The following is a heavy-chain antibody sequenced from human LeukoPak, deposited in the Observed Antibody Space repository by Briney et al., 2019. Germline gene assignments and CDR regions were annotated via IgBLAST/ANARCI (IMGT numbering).Heavy chain of an antibody. CDR2: ISSRGSTI. J-gene: IGHJ6*03. Sequence: GALRLSCAASGFTFSDYYMSWIRPAPGKGLEWVSYISSRGSTIYYADSAKGRFTISRDNAKNSLYLQMNSLRAEDTAVYYCARGIVVVPAAISYYMDVWGKGTTVTVSS. D-gene: IGHD2-2*01. CDR1: GFTFSDYY. CDR3: ARGIVVVPAAISYYMDV. V-gene: IGHV3-11*04.